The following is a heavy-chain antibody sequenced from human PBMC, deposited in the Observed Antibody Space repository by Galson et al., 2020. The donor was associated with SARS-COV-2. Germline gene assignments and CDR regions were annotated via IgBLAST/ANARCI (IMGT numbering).Heavy chain of an antibody. CDR3: TWTTVTLQWDF. V-gene: IGHV3-15*01. CDR2: VKSKTDGGTT. CDR1: GFTFSNAW. D-gene: IGHD4-17*01. Sequence: GESLKISCAASGFTFSNAWMSWVCQAPGKGLEWVGRVKSKTDGGTTDYAAPVKGRFIISRDDSKNTLYLQMDSLKTEDTAVYYCTWTTVTLQWDFWGQGTQVTVSS. J-gene: IGHJ4*02.